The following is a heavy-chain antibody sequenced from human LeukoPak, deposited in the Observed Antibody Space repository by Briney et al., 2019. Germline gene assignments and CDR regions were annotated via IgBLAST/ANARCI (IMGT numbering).Heavy chain of an antibody. Sequence: SETLSLTCTVSGGSISDSYYWGWIRQPPGKGLEWIGSIYYGGSTYYNPSLESRVSMSVDTSKNQSLLKLSSVTAGVTGDDSCVRGGYYYDSSGYKPHFDYWGQGTLVTVSS. CDR1: GGSISDSYY. CDR3: VRGGYYYDSSGYKPHFDY. V-gene: IGHV4-39*01. J-gene: IGHJ4*02. CDR2: IYYGGST. D-gene: IGHD3-22*01.